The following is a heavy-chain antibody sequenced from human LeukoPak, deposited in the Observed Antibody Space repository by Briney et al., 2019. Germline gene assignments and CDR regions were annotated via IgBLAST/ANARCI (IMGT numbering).Heavy chain of an antibody. Sequence: SGTLSLTCAVYGGSFSGYYWSWIRQPPGKGLEWIGEINNSGSTNYNPSLKSRVTISVETSKNQFSLKLSSVTAADTAVYYCARAGRYYYDRKPPDCWGQGTLVTVSS. J-gene: IGHJ4*02. D-gene: IGHD3-22*01. V-gene: IGHV4-34*01. CDR2: INNSGST. CDR1: GGSFSGYY. CDR3: ARAGRYYYDRKPPDC.